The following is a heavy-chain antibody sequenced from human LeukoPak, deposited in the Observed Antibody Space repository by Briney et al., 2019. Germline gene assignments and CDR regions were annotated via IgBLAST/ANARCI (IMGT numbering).Heavy chain of an antibody. V-gene: IGHV4-59*01. CDR2: IYYSGST. Sequence: SETLSLTCTVSGGSISSYYWSWIRQPPGKGLEWIGYIYYSGSTNYNPSLKSRVTISVDTSKNQFSLKLSSVTAADTAVYYCARVTTGTVDNWGQGTLVTVSS. D-gene: IGHD1-1*01. CDR3: ARVTTGTVDN. CDR1: GGSISSYY. J-gene: IGHJ4*02.